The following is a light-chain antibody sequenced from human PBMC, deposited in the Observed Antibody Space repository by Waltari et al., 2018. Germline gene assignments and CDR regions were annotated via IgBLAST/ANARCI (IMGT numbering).Light chain of an antibody. CDR3: QQLNSYPIT. J-gene: IGKJ5*01. CDR2: AAS. Sequence: IQLTQSPSSLSASVGDRVTITCRASQGISSNLAWYQQKPGKAPKLLISAASTLQSGVPLSVSGSGSGTDFTLTISSLQPEDFATYYCQQLNSYPITFGQGTRLEIK. CDR1: QGISSN. V-gene: IGKV1-9*01.